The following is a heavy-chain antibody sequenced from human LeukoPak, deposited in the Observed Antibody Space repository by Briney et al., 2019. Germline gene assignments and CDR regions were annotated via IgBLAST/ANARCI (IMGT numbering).Heavy chain of an antibody. CDR3: AKVGIVVAGDFYDY. Sequence: GGSLRLSCATSGFTFSINAMSWVRQAPGKGLEWDSVISDGGHTTHYADSVKGRFTISRDNSKNTLYLQMNSLRAEDTATYYCAKVGIVVAGDFYDYWGQGTLVTVSS. CDR2: ISDGGHTT. D-gene: IGHD3-22*01. V-gene: IGHV3-23*01. J-gene: IGHJ4*02. CDR1: GFTFSINA.